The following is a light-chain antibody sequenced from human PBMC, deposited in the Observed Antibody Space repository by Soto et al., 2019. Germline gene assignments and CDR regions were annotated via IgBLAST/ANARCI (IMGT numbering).Light chain of an antibody. CDR3: CSYTSNTVV. Sequence: QSALTQPASVSGSPGQPITVSCTGINSDVGIYNLVSWYQHHPGKAPKLVIYEGTKRPSGVSSRFSGSKSGNTASLTISGLQAEDEGDYYCCSYTSNTVVFGGGTKLTVL. CDR2: EGT. CDR1: NSDVGIYNL. V-gene: IGLV2-23*01. J-gene: IGLJ2*01.